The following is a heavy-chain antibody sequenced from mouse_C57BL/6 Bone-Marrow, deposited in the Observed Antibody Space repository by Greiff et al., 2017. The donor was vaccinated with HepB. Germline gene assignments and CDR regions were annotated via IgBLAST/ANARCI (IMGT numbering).Heavy chain of an antibody. CDR1: GYTFTSYW. Sequence: VQLQQPGAELVKPGASVKLSCKASGYTFTSYWMHWVKQRPGRGLEWIGRIDPNSGGTKYNEKFKSKATLTVDKPSSTAYMQLSSLTSEDSAVYECASGEGLRRGYYYAMDYWGQGTSVTVSS. CDR3: ASGEGLRRGYYYAMDY. J-gene: IGHJ4*01. D-gene: IGHD2-2*01. V-gene: IGHV1-72*01. CDR2: IDPNSGGT.